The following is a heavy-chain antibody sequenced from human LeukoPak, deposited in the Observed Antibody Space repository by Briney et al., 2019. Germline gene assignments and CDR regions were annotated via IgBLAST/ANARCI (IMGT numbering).Heavy chain of an antibody. Sequence: GGSLRLSCAASGFFFNTYWMHWVRQAPGKGLVWVSRINSDGSKTSHADSVKGRFTISRDNAKNTLYLQMNGPRAEDTAVYYCAREGSLEYYFDYWGRGTLVTVSS. CDR3: AREGSLEYYFDY. V-gene: IGHV3-74*01. D-gene: IGHD3-10*01. J-gene: IGHJ4*02. CDR1: GFFFNTYW. CDR2: INSDGSKT.